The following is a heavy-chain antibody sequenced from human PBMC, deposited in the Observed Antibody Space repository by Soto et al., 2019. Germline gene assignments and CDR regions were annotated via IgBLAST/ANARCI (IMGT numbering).Heavy chain of an antibody. D-gene: IGHD3-22*01. CDR2: IYYSGST. CDR3: ARGSYYDSSGYYGP. CDR1: GGSISSGGYS. J-gene: IGHJ5*02. Sequence: NPSETLSLTCAVSGGSISSGGYSWSWIRQHPGKGLEWIGYIYYSGSTYYNPSLKSRVTISVDTSKNQFSLKLSSVTAADTAVYYCARGSYYDSSGYYGPWGQGTLVTVSS. V-gene: IGHV4-31*11.